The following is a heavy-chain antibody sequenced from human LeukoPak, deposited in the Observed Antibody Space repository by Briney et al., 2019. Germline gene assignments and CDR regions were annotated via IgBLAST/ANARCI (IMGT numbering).Heavy chain of an antibody. CDR1: GGSISSYY. V-gene: IGHV4-59*01. J-gene: IGHJ4*02. CDR3: ARRYYYDSSAFDY. CDR2: IYYSGST. D-gene: IGHD3-22*01. Sequence: SETLSLTCTVSGGSISSYYWSWIQQPPGKGLEWIGYIYYSGSTNYNPSLKSRVTISVDTSKNQFSLKLSSVTAADTAVYYCARRYYYDSSAFDYWGQGTLVTVSS.